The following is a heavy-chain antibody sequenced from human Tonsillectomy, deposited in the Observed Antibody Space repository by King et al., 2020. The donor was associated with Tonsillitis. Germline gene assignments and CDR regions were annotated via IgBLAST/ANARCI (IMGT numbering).Heavy chain of an antibody. Sequence: QLQESGPGLVKPSETLSLTCTVSGGSISSYYWSWIRQPPGKGLEWIGYIFYSGSTNYNPSLKSRVTISVDTSKIQFSLKLSSVTAADTAVYYCARDIGYYDSSGYENGDAFDIWGQGTVVTVSS. CDR1: GGSISSYY. V-gene: IGHV4-59*01. CDR2: IFYSGST. CDR3: ARDIGYYDSSGYENGDAFDI. J-gene: IGHJ3*02. D-gene: IGHD3-22*01.